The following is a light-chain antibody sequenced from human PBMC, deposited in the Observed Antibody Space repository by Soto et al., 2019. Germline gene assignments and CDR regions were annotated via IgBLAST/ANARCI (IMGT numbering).Light chain of an antibody. CDR1: QNIASS. J-gene: IGKJ5*01. Sequence: DIQMTQSPSTLSPSVGDRVTITCRASQNIASSLAWYQQKPGKAPKILIYAGSTVESGVPSRFSGSGSGTHFTLTITKLQPGDFATYYCLQYNTFSATFGQGTRLETK. V-gene: IGKV1-5*01. CDR2: AGS. CDR3: LQYNTFSAT.